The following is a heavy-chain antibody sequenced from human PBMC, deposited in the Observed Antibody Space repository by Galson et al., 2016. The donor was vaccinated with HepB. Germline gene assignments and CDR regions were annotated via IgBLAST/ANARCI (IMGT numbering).Heavy chain of an antibody. V-gene: IGHV5-51*01. CDR1: GYSFSNYW. D-gene: IGHD6-19*01. J-gene: IGHJ6*02. CDR2: IYPGDSDT. CDR3: ARRGSSGGYLYYNGMDV. Sequence: QSGAEVKKPGEPPNISCKASGYSFSNYWIGWVRQMPEKGLEWMGIIYPGDSDTKYSPSFQGQVTISADKSINTAYLQWSSLKASDSAIYYCARRGSSGGYLYYNGMDVWGQGTTVTVSS.